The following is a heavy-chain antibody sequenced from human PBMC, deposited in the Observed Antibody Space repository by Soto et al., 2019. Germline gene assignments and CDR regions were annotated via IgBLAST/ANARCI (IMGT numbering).Heavy chain of an antibody. J-gene: IGHJ4*02. CDR3: ARRYGASFDY. Sequence: SETLSLTCTVSGGSLSNYYWNWIRQSPGKGLEWIGYIYSSGSTHYNPSLQNRVTISIDTSKNQVSLKVNSVTAADTAVYYCARRYGASFDYWGQGTLVTVSS. D-gene: IGHD4-17*01. CDR1: GGSLSNYY. CDR2: IYSSGST. V-gene: IGHV4-59*01.